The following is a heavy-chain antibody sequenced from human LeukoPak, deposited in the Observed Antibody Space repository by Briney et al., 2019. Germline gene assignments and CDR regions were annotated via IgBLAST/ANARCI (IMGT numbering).Heavy chain of an antibody. J-gene: IGHJ3*02. CDR2: IYDSGST. CDR3: ARGVMDHDAFDI. D-gene: IGHD2-8*01. Sequence: PSETLSLTCTVSGGSIRSSYYYWGWIRQPPGKGLEWIGSIYDSGSTYYNPSLKSRVTISVDTSKNQFSLKLSSVTAADTAVYYCARGVMDHDAFDIWGQGTMVTVSS. CDR1: GGSIRSSYYY. V-gene: IGHV4-39*07.